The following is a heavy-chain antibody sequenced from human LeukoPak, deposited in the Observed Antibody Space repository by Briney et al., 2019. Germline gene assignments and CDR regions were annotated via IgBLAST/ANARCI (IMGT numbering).Heavy chain of an antibody. CDR2: ISSGGDTI. CDR3: AREGYCSGGSCQSFDH. V-gene: IGHV3-48*03. D-gene: IGHD2-15*01. Sequence: GGSLRLSCTASGFTFNTYEINWVRQAPGKGLEWVSYISSGGDTIYYADSVKGRFTISRDNAKNSLYLQMNSLRAEDTAVYYCAREGYCSGGSCQSFDHRGQGTLVTVSS. CDR1: GFTFNTYE. J-gene: IGHJ4*02.